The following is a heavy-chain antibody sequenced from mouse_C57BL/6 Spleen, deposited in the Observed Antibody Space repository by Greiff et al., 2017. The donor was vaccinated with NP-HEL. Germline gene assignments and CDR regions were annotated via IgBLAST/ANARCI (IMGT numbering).Heavy chain of an antibody. V-gene: IGHV1-52*01. CDR1: GYTFTSYW. CDR3: ARRGSIHWYFDV. Sequence: QVQLQQSGAELVRPGSSVKLSCKASGYTFTSYWMHWVKQRPIQGLEWIGNIDPSDSETHYNQKFKDKATLTVDKSSSTAYMQLSSLTSEDSAVYYCARRGSIHWYFDVWGTGTTVTVSS. J-gene: IGHJ1*03. D-gene: IGHD2-10*02. CDR2: IDPSDSET.